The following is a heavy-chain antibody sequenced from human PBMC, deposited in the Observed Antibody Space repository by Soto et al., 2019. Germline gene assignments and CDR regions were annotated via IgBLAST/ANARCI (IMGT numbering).Heavy chain of an antibody. J-gene: IGHJ3*02. Sequence: GGSLRLSCAASGFTFSSYAMSWVRQAPGKGLEWVSAISGSGGSKYYADSVKGRFTISRDNSKNTLYLQMNSLRAEDTAVYYCAKSGPMRLRWYVDAFDIWGQGTMVTVSS. CDR1: GFTFSSYA. D-gene: IGHD4-17*01. V-gene: IGHV3-23*01. CDR3: AKSGPMRLRWYVDAFDI. CDR2: ISGSGGSK.